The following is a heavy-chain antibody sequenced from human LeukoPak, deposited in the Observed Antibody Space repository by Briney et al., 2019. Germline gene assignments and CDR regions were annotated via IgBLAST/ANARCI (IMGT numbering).Heavy chain of an antibody. CDR2: ISGSGGST. J-gene: IGHJ5*02. CDR1: GFTFSSYA. CDR3: ARGFSARIDP. V-gene: IGHV3-23*01. D-gene: IGHD1-14*01. Sequence: GGSLRLSCAASGFTFSSYAMSWVRQAPGKGLEWVSAISGSGGSTYYADSVKGRFTVSRDNAKNSLYLQMNSLRAEDTAVYYCARGFSARIDPWGQGTLVTVSS.